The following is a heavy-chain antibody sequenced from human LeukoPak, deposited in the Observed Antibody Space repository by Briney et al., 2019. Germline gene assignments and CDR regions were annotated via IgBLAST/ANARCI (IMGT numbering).Heavy chain of an antibody. CDR3: AREPPFEYYDSSGYYSNFDY. D-gene: IGHD3-22*01. Sequence: GALVKVSCKASGYTFTSYGISWVRQAPGQGLEWMGWISAYNGNTNYAQKLQGRVTMTTDTSTSTAYMELRSLRSDDTAVYYCAREPPFEYYDSSGYYSNFDYWGQGTLVTVSS. J-gene: IGHJ4*02. CDR2: ISAYNGNT. CDR1: GYTFTSYG. V-gene: IGHV1-18*01.